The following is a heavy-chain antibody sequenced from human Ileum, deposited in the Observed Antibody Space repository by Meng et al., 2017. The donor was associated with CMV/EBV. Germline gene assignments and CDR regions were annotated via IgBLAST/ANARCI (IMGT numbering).Heavy chain of an antibody. Sequence: VSGFTFNNFAMSWVRKAPGKGLEWISSINNSGSKTYYADSVNGRFTISRDNSKNTLYLQMNGLSAEDTALYYCAKDRATAGTLGLDNWGQGTLVTVSS. D-gene: IGHD6-13*01. CDR1: GFTFNNFA. J-gene: IGHJ4*02. CDR3: AKDRATAGTLGLDN. V-gene: IGHV3-23*05. CDR2: INNSGSKT.